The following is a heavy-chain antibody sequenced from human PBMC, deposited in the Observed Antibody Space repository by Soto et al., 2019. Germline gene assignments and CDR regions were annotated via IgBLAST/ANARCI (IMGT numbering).Heavy chain of an antibody. Sequence: QVQLVQSGAEVQKPGSSVKVSCKASGGTFSSYAISWVRQAPGQGLEWMGGIIPIFGTANYAQKFQGRVTITADESTSTAYMELSSLRSEDTAVYYCASFLGGTLYYYYGMDVWGQGTTVTVSS. CDR1: GGTFSSYA. J-gene: IGHJ6*02. V-gene: IGHV1-69*01. CDR2: IIPIFGTA. D-gene: IGHD1-26*01. CDR3: ASFLGGTLYYYYGMDV.